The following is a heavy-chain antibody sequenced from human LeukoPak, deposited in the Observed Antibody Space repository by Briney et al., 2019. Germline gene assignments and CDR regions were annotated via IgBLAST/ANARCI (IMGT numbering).Heavy chain of an antibody. Sequence: ASVKVSCKASGYTFTGYYMHWVRQAPGQGLEWMGWINPNSGGTNYAQKFQGRVTMTRDTSISTAYMELSRLRSDDTAVYYCARDEYAIFGVGYMDVWGKGTTVTVSS. J-gene: IGHJ6*03. D-gene: IGHD3-3*01. CDR3: ARDEYAIFGVGYMDV. CDR1: GYTFTGYY. V-gene: IGHV1-2*02. CDR2: INPNSGGT.